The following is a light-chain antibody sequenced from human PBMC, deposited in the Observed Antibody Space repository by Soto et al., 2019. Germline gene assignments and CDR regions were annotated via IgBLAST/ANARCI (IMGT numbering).Light chain of an antibody. V-gene: IGKV3-20*01. Sequence: EIVLTQSPGTLSLSPVERATLSCRASQSVSNNYLAWYQQKPGQAPRLLIYDASRRATDIPDRFSGSGSGTDFTLTISRLEPEDFAVYYCHQYGTSQLTFGGGTKVEIK. J-gene: IGKJ4*01. CDR3: HQYGTSQLT. CDR2: DAS. CDR1: QSVSNNY.